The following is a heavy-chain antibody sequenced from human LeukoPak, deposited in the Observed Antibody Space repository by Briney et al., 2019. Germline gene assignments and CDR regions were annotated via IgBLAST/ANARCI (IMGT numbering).Heavy chain of an antibody. CDR2: INHSGST. V-gene: IGHV4-34*01. Sequence: PSETLSLTCAVYGGSFSGYYWSWIRQPPGKGLEWIGEINHSGSTNYNPSLKSRVTISVDTSKNQFSLKLSSVTAADTAVYCCARGLILAGQLWWGNWFDPWGQGTLVTVSS. J-gene: IGHJ5*02. D-gene: IGHD5-18*01. CDR1: GGSFSGYY. CDR3: ARGLILAGQLWWGNWFDP.